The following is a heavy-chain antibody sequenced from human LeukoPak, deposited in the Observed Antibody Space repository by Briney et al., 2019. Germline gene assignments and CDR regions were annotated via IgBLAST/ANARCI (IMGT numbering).Heavy chain of an antibody. CDR1: GFTFDDYA. V-gene: IGHV3-9*01. Sequence: PGGSLRLSCAASGFTFDDYAMHWVRQAPGKGLEWVSGISWNSGSIGYADSVKGRFTISRDNAKNSLYLQMNSLRAEDTALYYCAKGGIRGLRYFDWLGVWGQGTLVTVSS. CDR3: AKGGIRGLRYFDWLGV. D-gene: IGHD3-9*01. CDR2: ISWNSGSI. J-gene: IGHJ4*02.